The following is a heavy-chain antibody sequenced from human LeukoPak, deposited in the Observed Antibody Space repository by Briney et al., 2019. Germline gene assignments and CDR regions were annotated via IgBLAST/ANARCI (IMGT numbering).Heavy chain of an antibody. J-gene: IGHJ4*02. CDR1: GFAFTKYW. CDR3: ARESETSGWYDY. Sequence: GGSLRLSCAASGFAFTKYWMHWVRQAPGKGLEWVSLISGDGGSTFYADSVRGRFTISRDNTRKSLSLQMSSLRSEDTALYYCARESETSGWYDYWGQGTLVTVSS. V-gene: IGHV3-43*02. D-gene: IGHD6-19*01. CDR2: ISGDGGST.